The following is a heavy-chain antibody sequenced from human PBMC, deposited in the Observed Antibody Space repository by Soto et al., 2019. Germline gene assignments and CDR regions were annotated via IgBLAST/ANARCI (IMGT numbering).Heavy chain of an antibody. CDR2: VSSDGSNK. CDR3: ARVAITVLRGVDY. Sequence: QVHLEESGGGVVHPGRSLRLSCAASGFTFNTYAVHWVRQAPGKGLEWVAVVSSDGSNKYYSDSVKGRSSISRDNSNNTLSLQMNSLRTEDTAVYYCARVAITVLRGVDYWGRGTLVTVSS. D-gene: IGHD3-10*01. CDR1: GFTFNTYA. V-gene: IGHV3-30*04. J-gene: IGHJ4*02.